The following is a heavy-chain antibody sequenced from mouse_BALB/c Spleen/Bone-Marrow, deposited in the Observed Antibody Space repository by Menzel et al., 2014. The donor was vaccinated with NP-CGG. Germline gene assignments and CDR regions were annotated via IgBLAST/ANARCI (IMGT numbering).Heavy chain of an antibody. Sequence: EVKLVESGGGLVQPGGSLKLSCAASGFDFSRYWMSWVRQAPGKGLEWIGEIHPDSSTINYTPSLKDKFIISRDNAKNTLYLQMSKVRSEDTALYYCARLGYYGSFAYWGQGTLVTVSA. CDR3: ARLGYYGSFAY. D-gene: IGHD1-2*01. V-gene: IGHV4-1*02. CDR1: GFDFSRYW. J-gene: IGHJ3*01. CDR2: IHPDSSTI.